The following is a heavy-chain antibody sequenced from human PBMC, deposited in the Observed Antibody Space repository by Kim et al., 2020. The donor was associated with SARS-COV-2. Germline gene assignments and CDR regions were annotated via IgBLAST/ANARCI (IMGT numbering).Heavy chain of an antibody. D-gene: IGHD3-10*01. CDR3: ARDSVDSGSYLDY. Sequence: QYADSVKGRFNNSRDNSKYTVYLQMNSLRVEDTALYYCARDSVDSGSYLDYWGQGTPVTVSS. V-gene: IGHV3-30*01. J-gene: IGHJ4*02.